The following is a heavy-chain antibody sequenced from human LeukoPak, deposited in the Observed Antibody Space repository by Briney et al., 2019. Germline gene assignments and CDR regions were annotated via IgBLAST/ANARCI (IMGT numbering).Heavy chain of an antibody. CDR2: IDPISGGT. J-gene: IGHJ4*02. Sequence: SVTVSCKASGYTFIGYYIDWVRPAPGPGLEWMGWIDPISGGTNYAQNFQGRDTMTRDTSISTAYMELTRLTSDDTAVYYCAREFTVVRGAVDYWVQGTLATVPS. V-gene: IGHV1-2*02. CDR3: AREFTVVRGAVDY. CDR1: GYTFIGYY. D-gene: IGHD3-10*01.